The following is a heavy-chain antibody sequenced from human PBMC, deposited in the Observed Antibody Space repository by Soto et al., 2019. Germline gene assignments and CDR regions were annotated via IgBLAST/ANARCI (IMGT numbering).Heavy chain of an antibody. D-gene: IGHD3-22*01. CDR1: GGTFSSYA. J-gene: IGHJ6*02. CDR2: IIPIFGTA. CDR3: ARERWRYRKIVVGLYDYGMEV. V-gene: IGHV1-69*05. Sequence: QVQLVQSGAEVKKPGSSVKVSCKASGGTFSSYAISWVRQAPGQGLEWMGGIIPIFGTANYAQKFQGRVTITSDESTSTAYMELRSLRSEDTAVYYCARERWRYRKIVVGLYDYGMEVWGQGTTVTVSS.